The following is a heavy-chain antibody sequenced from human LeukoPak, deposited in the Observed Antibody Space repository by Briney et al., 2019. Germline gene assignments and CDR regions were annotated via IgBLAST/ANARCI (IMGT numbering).Heavy chain of an antibody. CDR3: ARVGHCSSTSCYKFDP. V-gene: IGHV4-39*07. J-gene: IGHJ5*02. CDR1: GGSISSSSYY. Sequence: SETLPLTCTVSGGSISSSSYYWGWIRQPPGKGLEWIGSIYYSGSTYYNPSLKSRVTISVDTSKNQFSLKLSSVTAADTAVYYCARVGHCSSTSCYKFDPWGQGTLVTVSS. CDR2: IYYSGST. D-gene: IGHD2-2*02.